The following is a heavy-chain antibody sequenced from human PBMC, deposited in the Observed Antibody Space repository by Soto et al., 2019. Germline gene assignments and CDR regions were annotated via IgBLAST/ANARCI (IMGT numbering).Heavy chain of an antibody. D-gene: IGHD2-15*01. V-gene: IGHV3-48*03. CDR2: ITSTGSPI. Sequence: GGSQRLSCAASGFVFSSYEMIWVRQAPGKGLEWVSYITSTGSPIYYADSVKGRFTISRDNAKNALYLQMNSLRAEDTAVYYCARDVGGNVSPWGQGTLVTVSS. J-gene: IGHJ4*02. CDR1: GFVFSSYE. CDR3: ARDVGGNVSP.